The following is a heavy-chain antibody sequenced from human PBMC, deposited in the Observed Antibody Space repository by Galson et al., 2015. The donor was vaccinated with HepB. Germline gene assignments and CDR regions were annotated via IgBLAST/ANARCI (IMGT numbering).Heavy chain of an antibody. D-gene: IGHD3-16*02. V-gene: IGHV1-69*06. CDR2: IIPIFGTP. Sequence: SVKVSCKAFGGTFLNSSVNWVRQAPGQGLEWMGVIIPIFGTPNYAQKFRGRVTITADKSSSTAYMELSSLRADDTAIYYCATAAVERLVHRGWFDPWGQGTLATVSS. CDR3: ATAAVERLVHRGWFDP. J-gene: IGHJ5*02. CDR1: GGTFLNSS.